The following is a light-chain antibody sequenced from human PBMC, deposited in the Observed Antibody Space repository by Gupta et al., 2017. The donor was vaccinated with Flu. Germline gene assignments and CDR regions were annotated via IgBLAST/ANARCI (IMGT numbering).Light chain of an antibody. Sequence: PVLTQPPSASGTPGQRLTISCSGSSSNIGNNTVDWYQQLPGTAPKLLIYSNNQRPSGVPDRFSGSKSGTSASLAISGLQAEDEADYYCAAWDDSLNGVVFGGGTKLTVL. J-gene: IGLJ2*01. V-gene: IGLV1-44*01. CDR2: SNN. CDR1: SSNIGNNT. CDR3: AAWDDSLNGVV.